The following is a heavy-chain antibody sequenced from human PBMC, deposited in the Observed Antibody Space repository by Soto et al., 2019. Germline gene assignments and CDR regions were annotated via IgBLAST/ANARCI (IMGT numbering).Heavy chain of an antibody. CDR2: IFHSGST. CDR1: GGSITSGGFY. CDR3: VRGGIAGNWFDP. D-gene: IGHD6-13*01. Sequence: SETLSLTCTVSGGSITSGGFYWSWIRQHPEKGLEWIAYIFHSGSTDFNPSLKGRIIISADTSKNQFSLKLTSVTAADTAVYYCVRGGIAGNWFDPWGQGTLVTVSS. V-gene: IGHV4-31*03. J-gene: IGHJ5*02.